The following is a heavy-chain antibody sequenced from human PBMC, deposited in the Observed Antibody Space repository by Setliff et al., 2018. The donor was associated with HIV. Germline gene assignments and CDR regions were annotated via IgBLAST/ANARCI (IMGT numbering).Heavy chain of an antibody. Sequence: PVGSLRLSCAASGFTFSSSGMHWVRQAPGKGLEWVAVIWYDGSYKNHADSVKGRFTISRDNSKNTLYLQMNSLRAEDTAVYYCASELLRGGETFDIWGEGTMVTVSS. J-gene: IGHJ3*02. D-gene: IGHD1-26*01. CDR2: IWYDGSYK. CDR1: GFTFSSSG. V-gene: IGHV3-33*01. CDR3: ASELLRGGETFDI.